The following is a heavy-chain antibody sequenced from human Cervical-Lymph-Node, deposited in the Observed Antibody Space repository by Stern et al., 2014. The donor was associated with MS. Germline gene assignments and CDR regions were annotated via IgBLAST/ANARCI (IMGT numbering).Heavy chain of an antibody. CDR2: IHPSGDSA. J-gene: IGHJ4*02. CDR3: ASGTGSKRPTGNY. Sequence: VQLVESGAEVKKPGASVKVSCKASGYTFTSHYMHWVRQAPGQGLEWVGIIHPSGDSANYAQTFQGRVTMTRDTSTSTVYMELSSLRSEDTAVYYCASGTGSKRPTGNYWGQGTLVTVSS. V-gene: IGHV1-46*01. CDR1: GYTFTSHY. D-gene: IGHD3/OR15-3a*01.